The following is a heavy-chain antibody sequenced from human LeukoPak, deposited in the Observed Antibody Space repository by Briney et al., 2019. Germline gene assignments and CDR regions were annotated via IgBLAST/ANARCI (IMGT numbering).Heavy chain of an antibody. Sequence: GGPLRLSCAASGFTYRSYWMHGVRQAPGKGLVWVSRINSDGSSTRYADSVKGRFTISRHNAKNTLYLQMNSLRAEDTAVYYCAREEYSSSWYSFDYWGQGTLVTVSS. D-gene: IGHD6-13*01. V-gene: IGHV3-74*01. CDR1: GFTYRSYW. CDR3: AREEYSSSWYSFDY. J-gene: IGHJ4*02. CDR2: INSDGSST.